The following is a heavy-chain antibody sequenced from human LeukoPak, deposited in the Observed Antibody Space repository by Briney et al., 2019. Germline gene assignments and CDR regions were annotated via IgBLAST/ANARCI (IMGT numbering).Heavy chain of an antibody. V-gene: IGHV4-31*03. CDR1: GGSISSGGYY. CDR3: ARLRHYGDTNFYYYYYGMDV. D-gene: IGHD4-17*01. Sequence: PSETLSLTCTVSGGSISSGGYYWSWIRQHPGKGLEWIGYIYYSGSTYYNPSLKSRVTISVDTSKNQFSLKLSSVTAADTAVYYCARLRHYGDTNFYYYYYGMDVWGQGTTVTVSS. J-gene: IGHJ6*02. CDR2: IYYSGST.